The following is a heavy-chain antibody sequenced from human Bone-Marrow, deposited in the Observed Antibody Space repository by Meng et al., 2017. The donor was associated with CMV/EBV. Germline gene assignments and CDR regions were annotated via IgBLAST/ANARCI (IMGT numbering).Heavy chain of an antibody. D-gene: IGHD6-6*01. Sequence: ASVKVSCKASGYTFTGYYMHWVRQAPGQGLEWMGWINPNSGGTNYAQKLQGRVTMTRDTSISTAYMELSRLRSDDTAVYYCASESIAALLYDYWGQGTLVTVSS. J-gene: IGHJ4*02. CDR3: ASESIAALLYDY. CDR2: INPNSGGT. V-gene: IGHV1-2*02. CDR1: GYTFTGYY.